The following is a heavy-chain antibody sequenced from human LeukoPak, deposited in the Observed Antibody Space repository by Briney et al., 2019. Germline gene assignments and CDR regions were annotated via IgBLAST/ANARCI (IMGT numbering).Heavy chain of an antibody. CDR3: ARGQGLQDSILKYYFDY. CDR2: INHSGST. D-gene: IGHD3-22*01. CDR1: GGSISSYY. Sequence: PSETLSLTCTVSGGSISSYYWSWIRQPPGKGLEWIGEINHSGSTNYNPSLKSRVTISVDTSKNQFSLKLSSVTAADTAVYYCARGQGLQDSILKYYFDYWGQGTLVTVSS. V-gene: IGHV4-34*01. J-gene: IGHJ4*02.